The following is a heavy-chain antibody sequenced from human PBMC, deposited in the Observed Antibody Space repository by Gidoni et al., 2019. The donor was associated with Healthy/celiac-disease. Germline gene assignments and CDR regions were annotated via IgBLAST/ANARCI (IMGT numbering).Heavy chain of an antibody. Sequence: EVQLVESGGGLVKPGGSLRLSCAASGFTFSSYSMNWVRQAPGKGLEWVSSISSSSSYIYYADSVKGRFTISRDNAKNSLYLQMNSLRAEDTAVYYCARDTPRYSSGPDDLHYFDYWGQGTLVTVSS. J-gene: IGHJ4*02. V-gene: IGHV3-21*01. D-gene: IGHD6-19*01. CDR3: ARDTPRYSSGPDDLHYFDY. CDR2: ISSSSSYI. CDR1: GFTFSSYS.